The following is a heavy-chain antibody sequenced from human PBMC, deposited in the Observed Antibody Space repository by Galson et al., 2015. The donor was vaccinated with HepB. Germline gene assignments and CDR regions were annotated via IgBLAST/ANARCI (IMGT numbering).Heavy chain of an antibody. Sequence: SLRLSCADSGFTFRRYWMYWVRQAPGKGLVWVSRTNSDGSITTYADSVKGRFTISRDNAKNTLYLEMNSLRAEDTAVYYCARDVAVAGMELDYWGQGTLVTVSA. V-gene: IGHV3-74*01. CDR2: TNSDGSIT. D-gene: IGHD6-19*01. CDR1: GFTFRRYW. J-gene: IGHJ4*02. CDR3: ARDVAVAGMELDY.